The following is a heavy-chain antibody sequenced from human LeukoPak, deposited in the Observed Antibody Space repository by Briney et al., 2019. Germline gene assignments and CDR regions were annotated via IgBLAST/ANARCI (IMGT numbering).Heavy chain of an antibody. CDR3: ARVSGYCSGGSCYYVGFDY. CDR1: GFTFDDYG. J-gene: IGHJ4*02. CDR2: INWNGGST. D-gene: IGHD2-15*01. V-gene: IGHV3-20*04. Sequence: GGSLRLSCAASGFTFDDYGMSWVRQAPGKGLEWVSGINWNGGSTGYADSVKGRFTISRDNAKNSLYLQMNSLRAEDTALYYCARVSGYCSGGSCYYVGFDYWGQGTLVTVSS.